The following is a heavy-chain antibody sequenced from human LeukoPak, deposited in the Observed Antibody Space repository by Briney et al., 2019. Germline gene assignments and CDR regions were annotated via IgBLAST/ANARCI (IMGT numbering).Heavy chain of an antibody. CDR3: ARGHYRIVVVTAIRGTFDY. CDR2: FYYSGST. V-gene: IGHV4-38-2*01. Sequence: GSLRLSCAASGFTFSSYAMSWVRQAPGKGLEWIGSFYYSGSTYYNPSLKSRVTISVDTSKNQFSLKLSSVTAADTAVYYCARGHYRIVVVTAIRGTFDYWGQGTLVTVSS. J-gene: IGHJ4*02. CDR1: GFTFSSYA. D-gene: IGHD2-21*02.